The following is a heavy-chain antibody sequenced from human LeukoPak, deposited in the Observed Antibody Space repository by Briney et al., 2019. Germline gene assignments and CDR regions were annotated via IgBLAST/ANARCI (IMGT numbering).Heavy chain of an antibody. CDR3: AREGGFYRPLDY. Sequence: PSETLSLTCNVSGGSVTSTNWWTWFRQPPGKGLEWIGEVHLDGRTNYNPSLKSRLVMSADLPENHISLKLTSVTAADTAVYYCAREGGFYRPLDYSGQGTLVTVSS. D-gene: IGHD6-25*01. CDR1: GGSVTSTNW. CDR2: VHLDGRT. V-gene: IGHV4-4*02. J-gene: IGHJ4*02.